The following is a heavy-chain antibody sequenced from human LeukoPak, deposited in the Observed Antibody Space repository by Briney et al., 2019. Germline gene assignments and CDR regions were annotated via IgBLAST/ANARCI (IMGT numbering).Heavy chain of an antibody. CDR1: GFTFSSYA. CDR2: ISGSGGST. CDR3: AIAAGTYYYDSTEHAPFDY. D-gene: IGHD3-22*01. V-gene: IGHV3-23*01. J-gene: IGHJ4*02. Sequence: PGGSLRLSCAASGFTFSSYAMGWVRQAPGKGLEWVSAISGSGGSTYYADSVKGRFTISRDNSKNTLYLQMNSLRAEDTAVYYCAIAAGTYYYDSTEHAPFDYWGQGTLVTVSS.